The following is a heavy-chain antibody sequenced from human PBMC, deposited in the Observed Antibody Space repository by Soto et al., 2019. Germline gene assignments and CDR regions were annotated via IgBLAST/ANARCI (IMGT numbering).Heavy chain of an antibody. J-gene: IGHJ5*02. D-gene: IGHD2-15*01. Sequence: QVQLVQSGAEVKKPGSSVKVSCKASGGTFSSYAISWVRQAPGQGLEWMGGIIPIFGTANYAQKFQGRVTITADESTSTAYMELSSLRSEDTAVHYCARVEGYCSGGSCYDWFDPCGQGTLVTVSS. CDR2: IIPIFGTA. CDR3: ARVEGYCSGGSCYDWFDP. CDR1: GGTFSSYA. V-gene: IGHV1-69*01.